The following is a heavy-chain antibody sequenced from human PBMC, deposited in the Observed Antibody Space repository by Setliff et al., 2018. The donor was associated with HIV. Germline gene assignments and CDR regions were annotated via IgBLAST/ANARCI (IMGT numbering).Heavy chain of an antibody. CDR3: AHTPTYYDILTGYWEFDP. CDR2: IFPNDEK. J-gene: IGHJ5*02. V-gene: IGHV2-26*01. CDR1: GFSLSNTRMG. D-gene: IGHD3-9*01. Sequence: SGPTLVNPTETLTLTCTVSGFSLSNTRMGVSWIRQPPGKALEWLAHIFPNDEKSYSASLKSRLTITKDTYKNQVVLTMTNMDPVDTATYYCAHTPTYYDILTGYWEFDPWGQGTLVTVSS.